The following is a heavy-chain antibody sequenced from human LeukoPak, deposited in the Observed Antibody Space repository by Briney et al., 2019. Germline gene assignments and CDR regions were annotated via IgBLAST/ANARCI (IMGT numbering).Heavy chain of an antibody. D-gene: IGHD3-3*02. Sequence: ASVKVSCKASGYTSTSPDINWVRQAPGRGLEWLGWMNPRDNTGYAQKFQGRVTLTRDKSINTAYMALSSLRSEDTAVYYCARYTQHYGFDIWGQGTMVTVSA. J-gene: IGHJ3*02. CDR3: ARYTQHYGFDI. CDR2: MNPRDNT. V-gene: IGHV1-8*01. CDR1: GYTSTSPD.